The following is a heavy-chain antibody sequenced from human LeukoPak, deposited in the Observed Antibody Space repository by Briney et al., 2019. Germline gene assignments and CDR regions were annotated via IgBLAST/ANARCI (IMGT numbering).Heavy chain of an antibody. CDR1: GGSISSYY. J-gene: IGHJ5*02. CDR3: ARHDRRPWFDP. V-gene: IGHV4-4*09. CDR2: IYTSGST. D-gene: IGHD6-6*01. Sequence: PSETLSLTCTVSGGSISSYYWSWIRQPPGKGLEWIGYIYTSGSTNYNPPLKSRDTISVDTSKNQFSLKLSSVTAADTAVYYCARHDRRPWFDPWGQGTLVTVSS.